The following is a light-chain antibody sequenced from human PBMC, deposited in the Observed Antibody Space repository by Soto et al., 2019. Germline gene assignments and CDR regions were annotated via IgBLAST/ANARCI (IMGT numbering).Light chain of an antibody. V-gene: IGKV1-39*01. CDR2: DAS. CDR3: QQTYRAPLT. Sequence: DIQMTQAPSSLSASVGDIVTITCRATQSISTYLNWYQQKPGQAHKVLIYDASSLQSGVPSRFSGGGSGTDFTLIISRVEPEDFATYYCQQTYRAPLTFGGGTNVEIK. J-gene: IGKJ4*01. CDR1: QSISTY.